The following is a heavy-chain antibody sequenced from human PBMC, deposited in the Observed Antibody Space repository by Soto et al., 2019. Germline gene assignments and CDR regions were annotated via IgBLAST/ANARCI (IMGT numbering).Heavy chain of an antibody. V-gene: IGHV3-7*03. CDR3: ARGRYGSGAGAWYFDY. J-gene: IGHJ4*02. CDR2: IKQDGSEK. D-gene: IGHD3-10*01. CDR1: GFTFSSYW. Sequence: EVQLVESGGGLVQPGGSLRLSCAASGFTFSSYWMSWVRQAPGKGLEWVANIKQDGSEKYYVDSVKGRFTISRDNAKNSLYLQMDSPRAEDTAVYYCARGRYGSGAGAWYFDYWGQGTLVTVSS.